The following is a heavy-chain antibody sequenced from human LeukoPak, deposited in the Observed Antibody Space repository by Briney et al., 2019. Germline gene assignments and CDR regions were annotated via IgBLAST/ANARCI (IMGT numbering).Heavy chain of an antibody. CDR2: NDWDGDK. Sequence: SGPALVKPTQPLTLSCAFLAAALGTPVISVICVRHPPGLTLESHARNDWDGDKFYSPSLKTRLTNSKDTSKNQVVLTMTNMDPVDTATYYCARELRLFYYYYMDVWGKGTTVTVSS. J-gene: IGHJ6*03. V-gene: IGHV2-70*04. CDR3: ARELRLFYYYYMDV. D-gene: IGHD1-26*01. CDR1: AAALGTPVIS.